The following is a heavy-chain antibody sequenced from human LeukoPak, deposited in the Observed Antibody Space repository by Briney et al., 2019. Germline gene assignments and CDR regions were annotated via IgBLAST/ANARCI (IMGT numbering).Heavy chain of an antibody. V-gene: IGHV3-9*01. CDR3: AKDTNSGSFDAFDI. CDR1: GFTFDDYA. D-gene: IGHD1-26*01. CDR2: ISWNSGSI. J-gene: IGHJ3*02. Sequence: PGGSLRLSCAASGFTFDDYAMHWVRQAPGKGLEWVSGISWNSGSIGYADSVKGRFTISRDNAKNSLYLQMNSRRAEDTALYYCAKDTNSGSFDAFDIWGQGTMVTVSS.